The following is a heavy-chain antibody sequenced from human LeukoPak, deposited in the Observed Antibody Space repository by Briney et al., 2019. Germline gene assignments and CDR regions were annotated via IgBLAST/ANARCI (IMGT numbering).Heavy chain of an antibody. V-gene: IGHV3-21*01. J-gene: IGHJ4*02. Sequence: GGSLRLSCAVSGFTFSSYSMSWVRQAPGKGLEWVSSISSSGTYKYYADSVKGRFTISRDNAKNSLYLQMNSLRDEDTAVYYCARKSGSFDYWGQGTLVTVSS. CDR2: ISSSGTYK. D-gene: IGHD5-12*01. CDR1: GFTFSSYS. CDR3: ARKSGSFDY.